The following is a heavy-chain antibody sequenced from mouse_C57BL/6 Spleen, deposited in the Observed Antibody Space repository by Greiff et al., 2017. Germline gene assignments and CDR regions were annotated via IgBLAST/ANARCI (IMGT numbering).Heavy chain of an antibody. Sequence: VQLVESGPGLVQPSPSLSITCTASGFSLTSYGVHWVRQSPGKGLEWLGVIWRGGSTDYNAAFIARVSISKDNSKGQVFFKMSGLQADDTAIYYCARNLRGDYFDYWGQGTTLTVSS. V-gene: IGHV2-2*01. CDR3: ARNLRGDYFDY. J-gene: IGHJ2*01. CDR2: IWRGGST. CDR1: GFSLTSYG.